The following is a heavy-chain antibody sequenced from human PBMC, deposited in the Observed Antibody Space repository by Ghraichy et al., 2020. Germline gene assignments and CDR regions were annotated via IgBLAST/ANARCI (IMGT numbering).Heavy chain of an antibody. CDR2: ISGSGGST. CDR3: AKGVNQRVAGTWYFDY. V-gene: IGHV3-23*01. J-gene: IGHJ4*02. D-gene: IGHD6-19*01. CDR1: GFTFSSYA. Sequence: GGSLRLSCAASGFTFSSYAMSWVRQAPGKGLEWVSAISGSGGSTYYADSVKGRFTISRDNSKNTLYLQMNSLRAEDTAVYYCAKGVNQRVAGTWYFDYWGQGTLVTVSS.